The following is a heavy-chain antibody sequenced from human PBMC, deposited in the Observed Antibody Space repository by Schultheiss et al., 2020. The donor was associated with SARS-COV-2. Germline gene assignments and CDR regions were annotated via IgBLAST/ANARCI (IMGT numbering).Heavy chain of an antibody. J-gene: IGHJ5*02. CDR1: GFTVSSNY. D-gene: IGHD3-3*01. V-gene: IGHV3-53*01. Sequence: GGSLRLSCAASGFTVSSNYMSWVRQAPGKGLEWVSVIYSCGSTYYADSVKGRFTISRDNSKNTLYLQMNSLRAEDTAVYYCARVKSGYYLSWGQGTLVTVSS. CDR3: ARVKSGYYLS. CDR2: IYSCGST.